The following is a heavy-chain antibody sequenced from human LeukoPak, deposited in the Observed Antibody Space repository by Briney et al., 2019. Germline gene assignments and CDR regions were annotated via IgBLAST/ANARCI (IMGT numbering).Heavy chain of an antibody. D-gene: IGHD3-10*01. CDR3: AKDQVWLLWFGELSSNWFDP. CDR2: ISGSSGST. V-gene: IGHV3-23*01. CDR1: GFTFSSYA. J-gene: IGHJ5*02. Sequence: GGSLRLSCAASGFTFSSYAMSWVRQAPGKGLEWVSAISGSSGSTYYADSVKGRFTISRDNSKNTLYLQMNSLRAEDTAVYYCAKDQVWLLWFGELSSNWFDPWGQGTLVTVSS.